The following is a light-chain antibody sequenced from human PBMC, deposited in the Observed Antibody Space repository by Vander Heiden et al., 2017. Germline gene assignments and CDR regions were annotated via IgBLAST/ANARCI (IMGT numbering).Light chain of an antibody. J-gene: IGLJ3*02. CDR3: AAWDDSLNGWV. V-gene: IGLV1-44*01. Sequence: QSVLTQPPSASGTPGQRVPISCSGRSSNIGSNPVSRYHQLPGPAPTLLIYSNNQRPAGVPDRFSGSKSGTSASLAISGLQSEDEADYYCAAWDDSLNGWVFGGGTKLTVL. CDR2: SNN. CDR1: SSNIGSNP.